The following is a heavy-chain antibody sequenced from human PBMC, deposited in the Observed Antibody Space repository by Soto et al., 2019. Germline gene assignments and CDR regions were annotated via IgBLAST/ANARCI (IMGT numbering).Heavy chain of an antibody. CDR2: ISGHSDDT. CDR1: GYTFPNYN. J-gene: IGHJ4*02. V-gene: IGHV1-18*01. CDR3: AREDERWLPLRY. Sequence: VASVKVSCKASGYTFPNYNMNWVRQAPGQGLEWMGWISGHSDDTNYAQRLQGRLTMTKDTSTNTAHMELRSLTFDDTAMYYCAREDERWLPLRYWGQGTLVTVSS. D-gene: IGHD5-12*01.